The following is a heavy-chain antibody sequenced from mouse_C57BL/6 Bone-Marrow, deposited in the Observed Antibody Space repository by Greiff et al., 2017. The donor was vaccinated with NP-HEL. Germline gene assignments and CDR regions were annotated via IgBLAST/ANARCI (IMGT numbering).Heavy chain of an antibody. Sequence: EVKVEESGGGLVQPGGSMKLSCVASGFTFSNYWMNWVRQSPEKGLEWVAQIRLKSDNYATHYAESVKGRFTISRDDSKSSVYLQMNNLRAEDTGIYYCTTLYYYGSNDYWGQGTTLTVSS. V-gene: IGHV6-3*01. D-gene: IGHD1-1*01. CDR3: TTLYYYGSNDY. CDR1: GFTFSNYW. J-gene: IGHJ2*01. CDR2: IRLKSDNYAT.